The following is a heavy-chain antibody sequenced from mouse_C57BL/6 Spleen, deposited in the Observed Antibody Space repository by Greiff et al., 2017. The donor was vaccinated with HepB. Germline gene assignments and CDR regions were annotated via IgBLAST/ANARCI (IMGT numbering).Heavy chain of an antibody. CDR1: GFTFSDYY. CDR3: ARHDLVFDV. CDR2: INYDGSST. J-gene: IGHJ1*03. Sequence: EVKVVESEGGLVQPGSSMKLSCTASGFTFSDYYMAWVRQVPEKGLEWVANINYDGSSTYYLDSLKSRFIISRDNAKNILYLQMSSLKSEDTATYYCARHDLVFDVWGTGTTVTVSS. V-gene: IGHV5-16*01. D-gene: IGHD2-13*01.